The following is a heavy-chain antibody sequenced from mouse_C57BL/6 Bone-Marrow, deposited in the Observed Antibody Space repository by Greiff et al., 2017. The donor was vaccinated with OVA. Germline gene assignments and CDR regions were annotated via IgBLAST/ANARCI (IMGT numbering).Heavy chain of an antibody. J-gene: IGHJ4*01. CDR3: ARGGHYDY. D-gene: IGHD1-1*02. Sequence: EVKLVESGGGFVQPGGSLKLSCAASGFTFSDYYMYWVRQTPEKRLEWVAYISNGGGSTYYPDTVKGRFTISRDNAKNTLYLQMSRLHSEDTAMYYCARGGHYDYWGQGTSVTVSS. CDR1: GFTFSDYY. CDR2: ISNGGGST. V-gene: IGHV5-12*01.